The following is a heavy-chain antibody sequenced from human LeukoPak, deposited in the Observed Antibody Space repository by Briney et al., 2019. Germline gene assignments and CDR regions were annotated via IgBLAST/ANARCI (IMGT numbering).Heavy chain of an antibody. V-gene: IGHV3-43*02. Sequence: GGSLRLSCAASGFTFDEHDMYWVRQVPGKGLEWVCLISKDGGNKHYADSVKGRFSISRDNNRNSLSLQMNSLRSEDTALYCCAKRSGAPNNFDYWGQGALVTVSS. J-gene: IGHJ4*02. CDR2: ISKDGGNK. CDR1: GFTFDEHD. CDR3: AKRSGAPNNFDY. D-gene: IGHD1-1*01.